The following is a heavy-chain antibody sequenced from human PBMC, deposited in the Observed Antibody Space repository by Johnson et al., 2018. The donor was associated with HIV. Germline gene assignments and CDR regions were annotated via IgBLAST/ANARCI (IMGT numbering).Heavy chain of an antibody. J-gene: IGHJ3*02. CDR1: GFTFSSYA. Sequence: MQLVESGGGVVQPGRSLRLSCAASGFTFSSYAMSWVRQAPGKGLEWVSAISGSGGSTHYAASVKGRFTISRDNSKNTLYLQMNSLRAEDTAVYYCAKDRTGFDAFDIWGQGTMVTVSS. V-gene: IGHV3-23*04. CDR3: AKDRTGFDAFDI. CDR2: ISGSGGST. D-gene: IGHD1-1*01.